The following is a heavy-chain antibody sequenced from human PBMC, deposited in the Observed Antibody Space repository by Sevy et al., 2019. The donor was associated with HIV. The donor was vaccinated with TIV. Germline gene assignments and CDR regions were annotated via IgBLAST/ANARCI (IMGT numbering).Heavy chain of an antibody. CDR3: ARALADWGSFHYSL. D-gene: IGHD3-16*02. CDR1: GFIFSTYW. J-gene: IGHJ4*02. V-gene: IGHV3-7*01. CDR2: IKQDGTET. Sequence: GGSLRLSCEASGFIFSTYWMTWVRQAPGKGLEWVANIKQDGTETSYVDSVRGRFTISRDNAKKSLYLQLDNLRVEDTAVYYCARALADWGSFHYSLWGQGTLVTVSS.